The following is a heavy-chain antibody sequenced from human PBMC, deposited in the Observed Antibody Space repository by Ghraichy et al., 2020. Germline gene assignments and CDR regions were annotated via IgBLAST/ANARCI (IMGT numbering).Heavy chain of an antibody. D-gene: IGHD6-19*01. CDR1: GDSVSSNSAA. J-gene: IGHJ4*02. Sequence: SQTLSLTCAISGDSVSSNSAAWNWIRQSPSRGLEWLGRTYFRSKWFSHYTASVKSRITINPDTSKNQFSLQLNSVTPEDTAVYYCASDTSGRSGDYFVYWGQGTLVTVSS. CDR3: ASDTSGRSGDYFVY. V-gene: IGHV6-1*01. CDR2: TYFRSKWFS.